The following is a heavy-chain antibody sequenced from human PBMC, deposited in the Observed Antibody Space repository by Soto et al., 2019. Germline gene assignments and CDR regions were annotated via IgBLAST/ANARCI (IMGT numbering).Heavy chain of an antibody. D-gene: IGHD4-17*01. CDR1: GYTFTRSG. CDR3: ARGDYGGNDNWFDP. Sequence: GASVKVSCKASGYTFTRSGIIWVRQAPGQGPEWMGWISSYNGDTNYAQTFQGRVTMTTDTSTSTAYMELRSLRSEDTAVYYCARGDYGGNDNWFDPWGQGTLVTVSS. J-gene: IGHJ5*02. V-gene: IGHV1-18*01. CDR2: ISSYNGDT.